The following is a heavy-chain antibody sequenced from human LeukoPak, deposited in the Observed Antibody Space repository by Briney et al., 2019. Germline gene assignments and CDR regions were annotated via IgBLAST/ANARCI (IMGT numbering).Heavy chain of an antibody. D-gene: IGHD2/OR15-2a*01. CDR3: ARQGSSMTNPFDM. V-gene: IGHV5-51*07. CDR1: GNSFTSYW. CDR2: IYPGDSNA. J-gene: IGHJ3*02. Sequence: GESLKISCKGSGNSFTSYWIGWVHQMPGEGLEWMGIIYPGDSNAVYSPSFHGQVTISADKSICTAYLQWSSLKASDTAMYYCARQGSSMTNPFDMWGQGTTVTVAS.